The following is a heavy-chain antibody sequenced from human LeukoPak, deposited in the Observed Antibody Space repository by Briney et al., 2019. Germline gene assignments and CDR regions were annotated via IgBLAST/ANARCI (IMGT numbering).Heavy chain of an antibody. CDR3: VRRYSFGPYGMDV. V-gene: IGHV3-64D*09. J-gene: IGHJ6*02. CDR2: ISDSGGST. D-gene: IGHD2-15*01. CDR1: RFPFSSYA. Sequence: GGSLRLSCSASRFPFSSYAMHWVRQAPGKGLEYVSAISDSGGSTYYADSVKGRFTISRDKSKNTLYLQMSSLRAVDAAVYFCVRRYSFGPYGMDVWGQGTTVTVSS.